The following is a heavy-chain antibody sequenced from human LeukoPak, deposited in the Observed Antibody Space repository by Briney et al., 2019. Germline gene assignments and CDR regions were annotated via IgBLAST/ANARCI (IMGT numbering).Heavy chain of an antibody. CDR1: YFTVSDNY. CDR2: IHSIGTA. V-gene: IGHV3-53*01. J-gene: IGHJ5*02. Sequence: GGPLRPSCAATYFTVSDNYMNWVRQAPGKGLEWVAVIHSIGTAYYADSVRGRFTIPRDNSKNSLYFQMNGLRAEDTAVYYCVRGRRWFDPWGQGTLVIVSS. CDR3: VRGRRWFDP.